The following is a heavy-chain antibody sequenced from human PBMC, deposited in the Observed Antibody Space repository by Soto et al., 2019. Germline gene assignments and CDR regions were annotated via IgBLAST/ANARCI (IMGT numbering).Heavy chain of an antibody. CDR3: ARTSYSSSWYSLYWHSKTELRAFDY. V-gene: IGHV2-26*01. J-gene: IGHJ4*02. Sequence: QVTLKESGPVLVKPTEPLTLTCTVSGFSLSNARMGVSWIRQPPGKALEWLAHIFSNDEKSYSTSLKSRLTISKDTSKSQVVLTMTNMDPVDTATYYCARTSYSSSWYSLYWHSKTELRAFDYCGQGTLVTVSS. CDR1: GFSLSNARMG. CDR2: IFSNDEK. D-gene: IGHD6-13*01.